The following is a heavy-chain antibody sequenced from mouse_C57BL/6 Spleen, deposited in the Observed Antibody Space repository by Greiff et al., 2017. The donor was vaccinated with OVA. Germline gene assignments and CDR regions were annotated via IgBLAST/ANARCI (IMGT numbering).Heavy chain of an antibody. J-gene: IGHJ1*03. D-gene: IGHD1-1*01. CDR2: ITPNYGTT. CDR3: ARRDYYGSSYGYFDV. Sequence: EVQLQQSGPELVKPGASVQISCTASGYSFTDYNMHWVKQSTGKSLEWIGVITPNYGTTSYNQQFKGTATLTVDQSSSTAYMQLNSLTSEDSAVYYGARRDYYGSSYGYFDVWGTGTTVTVAS. V-gene: IGHV1-39*01. CDR1: GYSFTDYN.